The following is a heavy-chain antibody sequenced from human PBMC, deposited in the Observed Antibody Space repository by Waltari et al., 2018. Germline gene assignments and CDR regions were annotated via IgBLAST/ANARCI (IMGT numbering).Heavy chain of an antibody. CDR1: GGSFSGYY. CDR3: ARGTRIAAFDY. CDR2: INHSGST. V-gene: IGHV4-34*01. D-gene: IGHD6-25*01. Sequence: QVQLQQWGAGLLKPSETLSLTCAVYGGSFSGYYWSWIRQPPGKGLEWIGEINHSGSTNDNPSLKSRVTISVDTSKNQFSLKLSSVTAADTAVYYCARGTRIAAFDYWGQGTLVTVSS. J-gene: IGHJ4*02.